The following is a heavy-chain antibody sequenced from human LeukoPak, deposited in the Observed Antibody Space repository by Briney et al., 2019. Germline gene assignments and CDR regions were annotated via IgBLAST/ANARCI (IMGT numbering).Heavy chain of an antibody. CDR1: GGSFSGYY. CDR3: ARGRGSSSWYRYYFDY. CDR2: INHSGST. V-gene: IGHV4-34*01. Sequence: SETLSLTCAVYGGSFSGYYRSWIRQPPGKGLEWIGEINHSGSTNYNPSLKSRVTISVDTSKNQFSLKLSSVTAADTAVYYCARGRGSSSWYRYYFDYWGQGTLVTVSS. D-gene: IGHD6-13*01. J-gene: IGHJ4*02.